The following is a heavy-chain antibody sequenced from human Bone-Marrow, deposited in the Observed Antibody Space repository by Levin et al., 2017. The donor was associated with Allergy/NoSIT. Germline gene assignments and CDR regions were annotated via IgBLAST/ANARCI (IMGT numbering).Heavy chain of an antibody. J-gene: IGHJ4*02. CDR1: GGTFNNYA. Sequence: KISCKASGGTFNNYAISWVRQAPGQGLEWVGGIIPMFAAAAYAQKFEGRVTITADRSTSTAYMELSSLRSDDTAIYYCAREGGDYSGHVSVGYFDYWGQGTLVTVSS. V-gene: IGHV1-69*06. CDR2: IIPMFAAA. CDR3: AREGGDYSGHVSVGYFDY. D-gene: IGHD5-12*01.